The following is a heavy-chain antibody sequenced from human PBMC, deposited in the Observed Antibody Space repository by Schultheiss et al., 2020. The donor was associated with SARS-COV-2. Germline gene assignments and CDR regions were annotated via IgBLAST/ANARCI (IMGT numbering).Heavy chain of an antibody. CDR1: GFTFSSYA. J-gene: IGHJ6*02. V-gene: IGHV3-20*04. Sequence: GGSLRLSCAASGFTFSSYAMSWVRQAPGKGLEWVSGISWNSGSIGYADSVTGRFTISRDNAKNSLYLQMNSLRAEDTAVYYCARDHPYYDFWSGYHYYYYYGMDVWGQGTTVTVAS. D-gene: IGHD3-3*01. CDR2: ISWNSGSI. CDR3: ARDHPYYDFWSGYHYYYYYGMDV.